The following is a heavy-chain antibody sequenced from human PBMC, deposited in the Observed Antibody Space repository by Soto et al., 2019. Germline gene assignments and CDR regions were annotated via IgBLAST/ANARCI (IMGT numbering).Heavy chain of an antibody. CDR3: ARQGFGALHGLVDV. CDR2: VHHSWGS. CDR1: NGSISNYY. J-gene: IGHJ6*04. V-gene: IGHV4-59*08. Sequence: QVQLQESGPGLVKPSEPLSLSCTVSNGSISNYYGRWIRQPPGKGMEWIGYVHHSWGSFYNPSLQSRVAISLDTCKRQFSLKLPSVTATDTAVYYCARQGFGALHGLVDVWGKGITVTVSS. D-gene: IGHD3-10*01.